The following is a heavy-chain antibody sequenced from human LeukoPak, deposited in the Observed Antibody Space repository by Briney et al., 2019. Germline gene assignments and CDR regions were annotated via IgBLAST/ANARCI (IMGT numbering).Heavy chain of an antibody. CDR2: IIPIFGTA. CDR1: GGTFSSYA. CDR3: AREVGAARAGWSIGSLDV. V-gene: IGHV1-69*13. J-gene: IGHJ6*04. D-gene: IGHD6-6*01. Sequence: ASVKVSCKASGGTFSSYAISWVRQAPGQGLEWMGGIIPIFGTANYAQKFQGRVTITADESTSTAYMELSSLRSEDTAVYYCAREVGAARAGWSIGSLDVWGKGTTVTVSS.